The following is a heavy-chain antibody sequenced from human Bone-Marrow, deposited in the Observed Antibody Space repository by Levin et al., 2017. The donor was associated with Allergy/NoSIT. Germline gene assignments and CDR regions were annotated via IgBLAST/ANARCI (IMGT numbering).Heavy chain of an antibody. CDR3: AKKQGGTTGFSFDV. CDR1: GFTLSDYA. D-gene: IGHD1-14*01. V-gene: IGHV3-23*01. Sequence: GGSLRLSCDASGFTLSDYAMSWVRQAPGKGLEWVSVITGGGFNTYYGDSVNGRFTVSRDNSKNTLYLELNSLRAEDTAVYYCAKKQGGTTGFSFDVWGQGTMVTVSS. J-gene: IGHJ3*01. CDR2: ITGGGFNT.